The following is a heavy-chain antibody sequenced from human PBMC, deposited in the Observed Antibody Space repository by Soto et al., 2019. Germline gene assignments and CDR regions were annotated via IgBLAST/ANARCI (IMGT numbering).Heavy chain of an antibody. CDR3: ARDFYGGFSCGPGDS. D-gene: IGHD2-15*01. CDR2: IKQDGSKA. J-gene: IGHJ4*02. Sequence: EVQLVESGGGLVQPGGSLRLSCVASGFAFWGDWMSWVRQAPGKGLEWVANIKQDGSKAQYLESVRGRFTISRDNSKNSVYLQMTSLRAEDTALYYCARDFYGGFSCGPGDSWGQGTLVTVSS. V-gene: IGHV3-7*01. CDR1: GFAFWGDW.